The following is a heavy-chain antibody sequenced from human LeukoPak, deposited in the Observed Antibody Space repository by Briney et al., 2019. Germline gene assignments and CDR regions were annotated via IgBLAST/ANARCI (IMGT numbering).Heavy chain of an antibody. CDR1: GFTIDDYG. J-gene: IGHJ6*03. V-gene: IGHV3-20*04. CDR2: INWNGGST. CDR3: ARASSHYYYYYMDV. Sequence: PGGSLRLSCAASGFTIDDYGMSWVRHAPGPGLEWVSGINWNGGSTGYADSVKSRFTISRDNAKNSLYLQMNCLRAEDTALYYCARASSHYYYYYMDVWGKGTTVTVSS.